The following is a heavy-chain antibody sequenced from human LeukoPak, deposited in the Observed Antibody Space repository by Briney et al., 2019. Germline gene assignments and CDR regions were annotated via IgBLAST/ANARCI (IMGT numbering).Heavy chain of an antibody. CDR1: GGSFSGYY. D-gene: IGHD1-26*01. J-gene: IGHJ6*03. Sequence: SETLSLTCAVYGGSFSGYYWSWIRQPPGKGLEWIGEINHSGSTNYNPSLKSRVTISVDTSKNQFSLKLSSVTAADTAVYYCARGKGWVYSGYYYMDVWGKGTTVTVSS. CDR2: INHSGST. CDR3: ARGKGWVYSGYYYMDV. V-gene: IGHV4-34*01.